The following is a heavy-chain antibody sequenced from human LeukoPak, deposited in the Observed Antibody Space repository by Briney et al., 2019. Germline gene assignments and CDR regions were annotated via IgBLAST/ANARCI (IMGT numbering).Heavy chain of an antibody. Sequence: PGRSLRLSCAASGFTFSSYAMHWVRQAPGKGLEWVAVISYDGSNKYYADSVKGRFTISRDNSKNTLYLQMNSLRAEDTAVYYCARDPRDDAFDTWGQGTMVTVSS. V-gene: IGHV3-30*04. CDR2: ISYDGSNK. CDR1: GFTFSSYA. CDR3: ARDPRDDAFDT. J-gene: IGHJ3*02.